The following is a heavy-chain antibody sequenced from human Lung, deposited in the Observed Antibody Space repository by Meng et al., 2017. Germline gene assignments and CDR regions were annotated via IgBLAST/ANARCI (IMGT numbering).Heavy chain of an antibody. J-gene: IGHJ2*01. CDR1: GGSSSSSNYY. V-gene: IGHV4-30-4*01. CDR2: IYNSGST. CDR3: ARGQKGYFDL. Sequence: QVHLQGSGPGLVKPSQTLSLTCTVSGGSSSSSNYYWSVIRQPPGKGLEWSGHIYNSGSTYYNPSLKSRITISVDTSKNQFSLKLSSVTAADTAVYYCARGQKGYFDLWGRGTLVTVSS.